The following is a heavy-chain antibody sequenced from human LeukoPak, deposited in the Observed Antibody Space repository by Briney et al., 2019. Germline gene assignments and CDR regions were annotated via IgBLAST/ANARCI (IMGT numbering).Heavy chain of an antibody. CDR2: IRYDGSNK. V-gene: IGHV3-30*02. Sequence: GGSLRLSCAASGFTFSSYGMHWVRQAPGKGLEWVAFIRYDGSNKYYADSVKGRFTISRDNSKNTLYLQMNSLRAEDTAVYYCASEAGYGSGSYYGNWFDPWGQGTLVTVSS. D-gene: IGHD3-10*01. CDR3: ASEAGYGSGSYYGNWFDP. J-gene: IGHJ5*02. CDR1: GFTFSSYG.